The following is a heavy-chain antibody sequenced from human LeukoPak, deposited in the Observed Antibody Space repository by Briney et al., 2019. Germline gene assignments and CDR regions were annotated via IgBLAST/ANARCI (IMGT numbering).Heavy chain of an antibody. V-gene: IGHV3-21*01. J-gene: IGHJ6*03. CDR2: ISSTSTFI. D-gene: IGHD3-22*01. CDR3: ARDYFDSSDYPQTYYYYYMDV. Sequence: KTGGSLRLSCAASGFTFSRYSMNWVRQALGKGLEWVASISSTSTFIYSADSVKGRFTISRETAKNSLFLQMNSLRAEDTAIYYCARDYFDSSDYPQTYYYYYMDVWGKGTTVTVSS. CDR1: GFTFSRYS.